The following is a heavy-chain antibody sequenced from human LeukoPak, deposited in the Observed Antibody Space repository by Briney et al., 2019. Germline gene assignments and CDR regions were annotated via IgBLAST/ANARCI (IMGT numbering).Heavy chain of an antibody. Sequence: PSETLSLTCIVSGGSISTSSYYWGWARQPPGKGLEYIGTVHYSGTTYLNPSLRSRLTMSVDTSKNQVSLKLNSVTAADTALYYCVRAVDNSIDLWGQGFLVTVSS. J-gene: IGHJ5*02. CDR3: VRAVDNSIDL. D-gene: IGHD2/OR15-2a*01. CDR1: GGSISTSSYY. CDR2: VHYSGTT. V-gene: IGHV4-39*01.